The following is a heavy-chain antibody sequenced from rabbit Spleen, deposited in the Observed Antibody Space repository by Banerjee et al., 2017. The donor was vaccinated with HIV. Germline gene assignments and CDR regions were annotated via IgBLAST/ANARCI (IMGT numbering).Heavy chain of an antibody. CDR3: ARDTGSSFSSYGMDL. J-gene: IGHJ6*01. Sequence: QQQLVESGGGLVRPGASLTLTCKASGFSFSSGYYISWVRQAPGKGLEWIACIYGGTGTAIYYASWAKGRFTISKTSSTTVTLQMTSLTAADTATYLCARDTGSSFSSYGMDLWGPGTLVTVS. CDR1: GFSFSSGYY. D-gene: IGHD8-1*01. V-gene: IGHV1S45*01. CDR2: IYGGTGTAI.